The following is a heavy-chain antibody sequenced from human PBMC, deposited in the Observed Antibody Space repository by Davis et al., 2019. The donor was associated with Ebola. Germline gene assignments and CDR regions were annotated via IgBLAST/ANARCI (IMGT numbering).Heavy chain of an antibody. CDR1: GFTFSPLA. V-gene: IGHV3-73*01. CDR2: IRRKANSYAT. J-gene: IGHJ4*02. CDR3: TSTDTRNRGDN. Sequence: GESLKISCAASGFTFSPLAMHWVPQASGKGLEWVGRIRRKANSYATAYAASVKGRFTISRDDSKNTAYLQMNRLKTEDTAVYYCTSTDTRNRGDNWGQGTLVTVSS. D-gene: IGHD1-14*01.